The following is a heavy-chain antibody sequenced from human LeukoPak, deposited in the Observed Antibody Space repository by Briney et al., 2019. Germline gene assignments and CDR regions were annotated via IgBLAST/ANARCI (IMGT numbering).Heavy chain of an antibody. CDR1: GFSFSDYY. Sequence: GGPLRLSCAASGFSFSDYYMSWIRQAPGKGLEWVAYITSRGDDIYYADSVKGRFTISRDNAKNALFLRMNSLRVEDTATYYCASDIVATSGDFWGQGTLVSAYS. D-gene: IGHD5-12*01. V-gene: IGHV3-11*01. CDR3: ASDIVATSGDF. J-gene: IGHJ4*02. CDR2: ITSRGDDI.